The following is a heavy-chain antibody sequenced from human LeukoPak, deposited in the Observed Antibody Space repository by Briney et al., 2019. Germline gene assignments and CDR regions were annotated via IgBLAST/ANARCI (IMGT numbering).Heavy chain of an antibody. CDR1: GGSFSGYY. Sequence: PSETLPLTCAVYGGSFSGYYWSWIRQPPGKGLEWIGEINHSGSTNYNPSLKSRVTISVDTSKNQFSLKLSSVTAADTAVYYCARLLWSYFDYWGQGTLVTVSS. J-gene: IGHJ4*02. D-gene: IGHD3-10*01. V-gene: IGHV4-34*01. CDR2: INHSGST. CDR3: ARLLWSYFDY.